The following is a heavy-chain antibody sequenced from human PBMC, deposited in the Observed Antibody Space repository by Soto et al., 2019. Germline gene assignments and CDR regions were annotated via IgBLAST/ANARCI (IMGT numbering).Heavy chain of an antibody. CDR2: IYYSGST. D-gene: IGHD6-19*01. J-gene: IGHJ4*02. CDR1: GGSISSYY. Sequence: SDTLSLTCTVSGGSISSYYWSWIRQPPGKGLEWIGYIYYSGSTNYNPSLKSRVTMSVDTSKNQFSLKLSSVTAADTAVYYCVRQTYSSGSNDYWGQGTLVTVYS. CDR3: VRQTYSSGSNDY. V-gene: IGHV4-59*08.